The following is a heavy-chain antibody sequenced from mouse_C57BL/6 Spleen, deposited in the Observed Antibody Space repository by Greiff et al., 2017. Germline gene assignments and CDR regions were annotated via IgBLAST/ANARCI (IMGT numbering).Heavy chain of an antibody. CDR1: GFTFSSYA. D-gene: IGHD2-1*01. Sequence: EVKLMESGGGLVKPGGSLKLSCAASGFTFSSYAMSWVRQTPEKRLEWVATISDGGSYTYYPDNVKGRFTIYRDNAKNNLYLQMSHLKSEDTAMYYCARVYYGNSAWFAYWGQGTLVTVSA. CDR2: ISDGGSYT. J-gene: IGHJ3*01. V-gene: IGHV5-4*03. CDR3: ARVYYGNSAWFAY.